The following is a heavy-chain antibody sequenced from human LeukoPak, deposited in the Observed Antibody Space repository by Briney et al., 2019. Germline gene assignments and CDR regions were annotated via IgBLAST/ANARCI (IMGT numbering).Heavy chain of an antibody. D-gene: IGHD6-13*01. CDR3: ARVGTDSSSWYYFDY. Sequence: PSEALSLTCTVSAGSISSSSYYWGWIRQPPGKGLEWIGSIDNTECTYYNPSRTSRVTISVATSKNQFSLKLSSVTAAATAVYYCARVGTDSSSWYYFDYWGQGTLVTVSS. CDR2: IDNTECT. J-gene: IGHJ4*02. CDR1: AGSISSSSYY. V-gene: IGHV4-39*01.